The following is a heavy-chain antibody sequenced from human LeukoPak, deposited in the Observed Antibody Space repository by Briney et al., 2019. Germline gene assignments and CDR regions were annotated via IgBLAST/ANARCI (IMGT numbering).Heavy chain of an antibody. CDR1: TLTFSDYE. Sequence: PGGSLRLSCIASTLTFSDYEMNWVRQTPGKGLEWVAYISGTGETIYYAESVKGRFTISRDNAKNSLYLQMNSLRAEDTAVYYCAELGITMIGGVWGKGTTVTISS. J-gene: IGHJ6*04. CDR2: ISGTGETI. CDR3: AELGITMIGGV. D-gene: IGHD3-10*02. V-gene: IGHV3-48*03.